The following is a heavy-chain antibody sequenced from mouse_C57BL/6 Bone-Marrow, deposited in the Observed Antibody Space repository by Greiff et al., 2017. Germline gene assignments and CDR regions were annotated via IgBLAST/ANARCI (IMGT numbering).Heavy chain of an antibody. D-gene: IGHD1-1*01. V-gene: IGHV5-4*01. CDR3: ERYLITTVVAMSPYAMDY. Sequence: EVPGVESGGGLVKPGGSLKLSCAASGFTFSSYAMSWVRQTPEKRLEWVATISDGGSYTYYPDNVKGRFTISRDNAKNHLYLQMSHLKSEDTAMXYSERYLITTVVAMSPYAMDYWGQGTSVTVSS. CDR2: ISDGGSYT. J-gene: IGHJ4*01. CDR1: GFTFSSYA.